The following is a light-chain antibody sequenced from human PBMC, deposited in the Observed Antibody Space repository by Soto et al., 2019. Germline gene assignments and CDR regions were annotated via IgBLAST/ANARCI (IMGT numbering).Light chain of an antibody. J-gene: IGLJ1*01. Sequence: SVLTQPPSMSGAPGQRVTISCTGTSANIGAGYDVHWYQQLPGMAPKLLIYGNNKRPSGVPDRFSGSKSGTSASLAITGLQAEEEADYYCQTYDSTMSGLYVLGTGTKVTVL. CDR3: QTYDSTMSGLYV. CDR2: GNN. CDR1: SANIGAGYD. V-gene: IGLV1-40*01.